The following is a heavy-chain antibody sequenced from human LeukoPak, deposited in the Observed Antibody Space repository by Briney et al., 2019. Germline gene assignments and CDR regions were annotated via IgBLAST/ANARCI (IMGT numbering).Heavy chain of an antibody. CDR1: GYTFTGYY. J-gene: IGHJ4*02. CDR2: INPDSGGT. CDR3: ARPEGGKYYFDY. D-gene: IGHD2-15*01. Sequence: ASVKVSCKASGYTFTGYYMHWVRQAPGQGLEWMGWINPDSGGTNYAQKFQGRVTMTRDTSISTAYMELSRLRSGDTAVYYCARPEGGKYYFDYWGQGTLVTVSS. V-gene: IGHV1-2*02.